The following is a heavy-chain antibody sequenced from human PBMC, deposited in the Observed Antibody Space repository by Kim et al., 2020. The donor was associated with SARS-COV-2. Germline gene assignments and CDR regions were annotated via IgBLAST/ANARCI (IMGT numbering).Heavy chain of an antibody. CDR1: GGSFSGYY. J-gene: IGHJ4*02. CDR3: ARDRSFRVFGVVIEKTPIAY. V-gene: IGHV4-34*01. CDR2: IKHRVST. Sequence: SETLSLTCAVYGGSFSGYYWSWIRQPPGKGLEWIGEIKHRVSTNYNPSLKSRVTISVDTSKNQFSWRLGSVTAADTAVYYCARDRSFRVFGVVIEKTPIAYWGQGTLVTVSS. D-gene: IGHD3-3*01.